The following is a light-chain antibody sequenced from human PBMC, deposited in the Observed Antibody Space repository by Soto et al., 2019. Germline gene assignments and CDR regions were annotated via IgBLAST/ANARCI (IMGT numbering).Light chain of an antibody. V-gene: IGKV3-20*01. CDR2: GAS. CDR3: QQYGSSPET. J-gene: IGKJ1*01. CDR1: QSVSSSY. Sequence: EIVLTQSPGTLSLSPGERATLSCRASQSVSSSYLAWYQQKPGQAPRLLIYGASSRATGIPDRFSGSGSGTDFTLTISRLEPEDFAVYYCQQYGSSPETFGRGTRWISN.